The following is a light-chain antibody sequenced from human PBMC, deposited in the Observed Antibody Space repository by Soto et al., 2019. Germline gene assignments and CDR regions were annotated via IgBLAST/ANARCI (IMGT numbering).Light chain of an antibody. J-gene: IGLJ2*01. V-gene: IGLV1-47*01. Sequence: QSVLTQPPSASGTPGQTVTISCSGSSSNIGSAYIYWYQHLPGTAPKLLIYRNNQRPSGVPDRFSASESGTSASLAISGLPSEDDADYYCAAWDDSLVVFGGGTQLTVL. CDR3: AAWDDSLVV. CDR2: RNN. CDR1: SSNIGSAY.